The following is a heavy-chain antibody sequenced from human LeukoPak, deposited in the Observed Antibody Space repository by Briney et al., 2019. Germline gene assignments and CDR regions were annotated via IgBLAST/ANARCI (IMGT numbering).Heavy chain of an antibody. CDR3: AKMGVRTLLTDIVVGPTADDYLDP. CDR1: GYTFISYG. J-gene: IGHJ5*02. D-gene: IGHD2-21*01. CDR2: VSPFSHET. V-gene: IGHV1-18*01. Sequence: ASVKVSCKASGYTFISYGIGWVRQAPGQGLEWMGWVSPFSHETNYVEKIQGRVTMTTDRSANTAYMELRSLTSGDTAVYYCAKMGVRTLLTDIVVGPTADDYLDPWGQGTLVTVSS.